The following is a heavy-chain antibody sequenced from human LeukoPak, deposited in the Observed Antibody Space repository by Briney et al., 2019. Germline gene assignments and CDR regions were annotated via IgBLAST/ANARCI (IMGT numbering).Heavy chain of an antibody. CDR1: GYSFTSYW. V-gene: IGHV5-51*01. J-gene: IGHJ3*02. D-gene: IGHD2-15*01. CDR3: ARGVVVVAATQLAFDI. Sequence: GESLKISCKGSGYSFTSYWTGWVRQMPGEGLEWMGIIYPGDSDTRYSPSFQGQVTISADKSISTAYLQWSSLKASDTAMYYCARGVVVVAATQLAFDIWGQGTMVTVPS. CDR2: IYPGDSDT.